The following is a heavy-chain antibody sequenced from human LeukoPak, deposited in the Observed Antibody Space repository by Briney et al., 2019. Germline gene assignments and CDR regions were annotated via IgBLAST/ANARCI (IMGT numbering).Heavy chain of an antibody. CDR1: GFTVSSNS. D-gene: IGHD3-22*01. Sequence: PGGSLRLSCTVSGFTVSSNSMSWVRQAPGEGLEWVSFIYSGGNTHYSDSVKGRFTISRDNSKNTLYLQMNSLRAEDTAAYYCARRAGDYSHPYDYWGQGTLVTVSS. CDR3: ARRAGDYSHPYDY. J-gene: IGHJ4*02. V-gene: IGHV3-53*01. CDR2: IYSGGNT.